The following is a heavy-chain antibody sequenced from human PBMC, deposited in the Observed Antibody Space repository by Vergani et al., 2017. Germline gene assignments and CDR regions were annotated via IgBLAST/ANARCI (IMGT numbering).Heavy chain of an antibody. D-gene: IGHD2/OR15-2a*01. V-gene: IGHV3-23*01. CDR2: ISSDGGST. J-gene: IGHJ4*01. CDR3: VKEKIDLGSYFFDS. Sequence: EVQLLESGGGLVQPGGSLRLSCAASGFTFSTYAMTWVRQAPGKGLEWVSTISSDGGSTYYADSVKGRFPISRDNSKNTVFRQMHSLRAEDTAIYYCVKEKIDLGSYFFDSWGHGILVTVSS. CDR1: GFTFSTYA.